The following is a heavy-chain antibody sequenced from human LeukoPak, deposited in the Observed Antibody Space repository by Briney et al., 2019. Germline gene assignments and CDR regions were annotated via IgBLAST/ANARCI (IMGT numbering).Heavy chain of an antibody. CDR3: TRDTSGSYQAEYFQH. J-gene: IGHJ1*01. CDR2: IRSKAYGGTT. D-gene: IGHD1-26*01. CDR1: GFTFSSYW. Sequence: GGSLRLSCAASGFTFSSYWMTWVRQAPGKGLEWVGFIRSKAYGGTTEYAASVKGRFTISRDDSKSIAYLQMNSLKTEDTAVYYCTRDTSGSYQAEYFQHWGQGTLVTVSS. V-gene: IGHV3-49*04.